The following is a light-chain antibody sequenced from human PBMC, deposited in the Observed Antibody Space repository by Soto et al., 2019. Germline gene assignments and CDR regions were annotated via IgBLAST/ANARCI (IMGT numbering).Light chain of an antibody. CDR3: MQALQTPPT. CDR1: QSLLHGNGYNY. V-gene: IGKV2-28*01. J-gene: IGKJ4*01. CDR2: LGS. Sequence: DIVMSQSPLSLPVTPGEPASISCRSSQSLLHGNGYNYLDWYLQKPGQSPQLLIYLGSNRASGVPDRFSGSGSGTDFTLKINRVEAEDVGIYYCMQALQTPPTFGGGTKVDSK.